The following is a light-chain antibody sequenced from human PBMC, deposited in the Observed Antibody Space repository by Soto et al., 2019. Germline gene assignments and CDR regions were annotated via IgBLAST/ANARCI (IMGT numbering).Light chain of an antibody. J-gene: IGLJ2*01. V-gene: IGLV4-69*01. Sequence: QSVLTQSPSASACLGASVKLTCALSSGHSSYAIAWHQQQPEKGPRYLMKLNSDGSHNKGDGIPDRFSGSSSGEERYLTISSLQSEDEADYYCQTWGTGIQVFGGGTKVTVL. CDR2: LNSDGSH. CDR1: SGHSSYA. CDR3: QTWGTGIQV.